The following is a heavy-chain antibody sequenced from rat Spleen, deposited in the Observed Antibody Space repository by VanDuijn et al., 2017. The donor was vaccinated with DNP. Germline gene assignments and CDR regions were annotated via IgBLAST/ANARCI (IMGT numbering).Heavy chain of an antibody. CDR2: ITSSGGSI. J-gene: IGHJ2*01. CDR1: GFTFSNYC. Sequence: EVQLVESGGDLVQPGRSLKLSCVASGFTFSNYCMTWVRQVPGRGLEWVASITSSGGSIYYRDSVKGRFTISRDYAKSTLYLQMDSLRSEDTATYFCAKPDYWGQGVMVTVSS. CDR3: AKPDY. V-gene: IGHV5-31*01.